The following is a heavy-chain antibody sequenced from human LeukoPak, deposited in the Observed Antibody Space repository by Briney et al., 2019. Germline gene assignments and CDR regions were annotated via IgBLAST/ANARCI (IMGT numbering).Heavy chain of an antibody. CDR2: ISYEGSNK. D-gene: IGHD4-17*01. CDR1: GFTFSIYG. V-gene: IGHV3-30*18. J-gene: IGHJ4*02. Sequence: GGSLRLSCAASGFTFSIYGMHWVRQAPGKGLVWVAVISYEGSNKYYADSVKGRFTISSDNSKSTLYLQMNSLRAEDTAVYYCAQDETTVYGDEYYFDYWGQGTLVTVSS. CDR3: AQDETTVYGDEYYFDY.